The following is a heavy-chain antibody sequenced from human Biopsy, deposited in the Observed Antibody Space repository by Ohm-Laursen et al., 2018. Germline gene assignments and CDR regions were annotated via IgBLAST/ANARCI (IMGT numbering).Heavy chain of an antibody. CDR3: ARAGVGSDGTDSYYYGMDV. D-gene: IGHD5-24*01. J-gene: IGHJ6*02. CDR2: ISPSGATT. Sequence: GASVKVSCKASGNTFATYHIRWVRQAPGQGLEWMGVISPSGATTSFSQKFQGRITMTRDTSTGTVYMDLNSLGSEDTAVYYCARAGVGSDGTDSYYYGMDVWGPGTTVTVSS. V-gene: IGHV1-46*01. CDR1: GNTFATYH.